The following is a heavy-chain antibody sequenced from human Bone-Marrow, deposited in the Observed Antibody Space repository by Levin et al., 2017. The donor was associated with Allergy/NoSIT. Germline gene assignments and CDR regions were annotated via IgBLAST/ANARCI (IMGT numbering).Heavy chain of an antibody. CDR3: ARVGYGYSNYYGMDV. J-gene: IGHJ6*02. CDR1: GGSIDSADYY. CDR2: IYYNGDT. Sequence: SQTLSLTCSVSGGSIDSADYYWSWVRQAPGKGLDWIGHIYYNGDTYFNPSLRSRGTMSVDTSQNQFSLKLSSVSAADTAVYFCARVGYGYSNYYGMDVWGQGTTVTVSS. V-gene: IGHV4-30-4*01. D-gene: IGHD5-18*01.